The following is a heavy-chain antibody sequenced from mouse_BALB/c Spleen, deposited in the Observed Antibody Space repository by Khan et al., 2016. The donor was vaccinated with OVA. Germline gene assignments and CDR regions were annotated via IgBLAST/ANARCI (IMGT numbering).Heavy chain of an antibody. J-gene: IGHJ3*01. CDR1: GYTFTDYY. CDR3: ARRNYFGYTFAY. V-gene: IGHV1-77*01. D-gene: IGHD1-2*01. CDR2: ICPGSGAT. Sequence: QVQLQQPGAELARPGASVKLSCKASGYTFTDYYINWVKQRTGQGLEWIGEICPGSGATYYNEKFKGKAILTADKSSSTVYMQLSSLTAEASAVYFCARRNYFGYTFAYWGQGTLVTVSA.